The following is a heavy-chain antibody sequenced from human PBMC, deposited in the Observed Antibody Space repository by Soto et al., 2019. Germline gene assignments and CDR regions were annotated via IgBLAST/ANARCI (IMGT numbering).Heavy chain of an antibody. CDR3: AKDGGFDYGFWYFDL. J-gene: IGHJ2*01. D-gene: IGHD4-17*01. V-gene: IGHV3-30-3*01. CDR2: TSYDGSTK. CDR1: GFTFSRYT. Sequence: QVQLVESGGGVVQPGRSLRLSCAASGFTFSRYTMHWVRQAPGKGLEWVAVTSYDGSTKYYADSVKGRFTISRDNSXTTLYLQMNSLRAEDTAVYYCAKDGGFDYGFWYFDLWGRGTLVTVSS.